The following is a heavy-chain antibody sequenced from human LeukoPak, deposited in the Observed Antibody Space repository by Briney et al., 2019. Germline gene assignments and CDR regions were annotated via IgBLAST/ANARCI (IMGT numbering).Heavy chain of an antibody. CDR2: ISYDGSNK. Sequence: GGSLRLSCGASGFTFSTYAMHWVRQAPGKGLEWVAVISYDGSNKYYADSVKGRFTISRDNSKNTLYLQMNSLRAEDTAVYYCAKGGYDSSGGDYWGQGTLVTVSS. V-gene: IGHV3-30-3*01. J-gene: IGHJ4*02. D-gene: IGHD3-22*01. CDR1: GFTFSTYA. CDR3: AKGGYDSSGGDY.